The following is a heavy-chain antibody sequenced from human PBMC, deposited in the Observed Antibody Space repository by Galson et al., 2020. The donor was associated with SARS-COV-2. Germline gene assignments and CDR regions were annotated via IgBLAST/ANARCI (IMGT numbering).Heavy chain of an antibody. CDR1: GGSMSPYY. Sequence: SETLSLTCTVSGGSMSPYYWSWIRQPPGKGLEWLGFVYYTGSTNYNPSLKSRITISLDTSKNQFSLKLTSVTAADTAVYYCARPRHGSGWYFDYWGQGILLTVSS. J-gene: IGHJ4*02. CDR3: ARPRHGSGWYFDY. D-gene: IGHD6-19*01. CDR2: VYYTGST. V-gene: IGHV4-59*08.